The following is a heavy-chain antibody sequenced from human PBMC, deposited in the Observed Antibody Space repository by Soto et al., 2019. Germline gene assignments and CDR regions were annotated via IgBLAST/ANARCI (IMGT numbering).Heavy chain of an antibody. Sequence: QVQLVQSGAEVKKPGASVKVSCKASGGTFSNYPISWVRQAPGQGLEWMGGIIPIFGTVNYAQKFQGRVKITAAESTNTAYVELSSMRSDDTAVYYCARGKHRWLQLWYFDLWGRGPLVTVSS. D-gene: IGHD5-12*01. CDR1: GGTFSNYP. V-gene: IGHV1-69*12. CDR3: ARGKHRWLQLWYFDL. J-gene: IGHJ2*01. CDR2: IIPIFGTV.